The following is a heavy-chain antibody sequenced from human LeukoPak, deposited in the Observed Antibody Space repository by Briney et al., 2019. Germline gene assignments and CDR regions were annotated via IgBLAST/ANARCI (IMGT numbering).Heavy chain of an antibody. J-gene: IGHJ6*03. Sequence: GGSLRLSCAASGFTFSSYAMSWVRQAPGKGLEWVSAISGSDGITYYADSVKGRFTISRDNSKNTLFLQMNSLRAEDTAVYFCARAPPLGSTWYDSYMEVWGQGTTVTVSS. CDR1: GFTFSSYA. CDR2: ISGSDGIT. V-gene: IGHV3-23*01. D-gene: IGHD6-13*01. CDR3: ARAPPLGSTWYDSYMEV.